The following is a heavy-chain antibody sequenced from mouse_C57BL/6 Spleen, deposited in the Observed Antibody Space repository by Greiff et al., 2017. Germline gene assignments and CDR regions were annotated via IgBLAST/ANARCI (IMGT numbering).Heavy chain of an antibody. V-gene: IGHV1-78*01. J-gene: IGHJ2*02. CDR1: GYTFTDHT. D-gene: IGHD2-4*01. CDR3: ARTYDYYYLDY. Sequence: VQLQQSDAELVKPGASVKISCKVSGYTFTDHTIHWMQQRPEQGLEWIGYIYPRDGNTKYNENFKGKATLTADKSSSTAYMQLNSLTSDVSAVYCCARTYDYYYLDYWGQGTSLTVSS. CDR2: IYPRDGNT.